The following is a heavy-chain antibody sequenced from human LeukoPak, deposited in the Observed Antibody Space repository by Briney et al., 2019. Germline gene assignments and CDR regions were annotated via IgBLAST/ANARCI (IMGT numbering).Heavy chain of an antibody. V-gene: IGHV1-18*01. CDR2: ISAYNGNT. CDR3: ASWNVGASFFSPDY. CDR1: GGTFSSYA. J-gene: IGHJ4*02. Sequence: GASVKVSCKASGGTFSSYAISWVRQAPGQGLEWMGWISAYNGNTNYAQKLQGRVTMTTDTSTSTAYMELRSLRSDDTAVYYCASWNVGASFFSPDYWGQGTLVTVSS. D-gene: IGHD1-26*01.